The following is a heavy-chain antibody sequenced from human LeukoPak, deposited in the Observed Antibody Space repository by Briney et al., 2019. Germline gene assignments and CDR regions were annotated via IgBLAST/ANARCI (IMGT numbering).Heavy chain of an antibody. Sequence: GGSLRLSCAASGFTFSSYSMNWVRQAPGKGLEWVSSISSSSSYIYYADSVKGRFTISRDNAKNSLYLQMNSLRAEDTAVYYCARDLVPWYSSSWYYFDYWGQGTLVTVSS. V-gene: IGHV3-21*01. D-gene: IGHD6-13*01. CDR2: ISSSSSYI. CDR1: GFTFSSYS. J-gene: IGHJ4*02. CDR3: ARDLVPWYSSSWYYFDY.